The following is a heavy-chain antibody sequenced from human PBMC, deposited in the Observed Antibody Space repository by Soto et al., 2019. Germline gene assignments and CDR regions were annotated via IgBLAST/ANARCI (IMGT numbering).Heavy chain of an antibody. CDR1: GGSISSGGYY. Sequence: QVQLQESGPGLVKPSQTLSLTCTVSGGSISSGGYYWSWIRQHPGKALEWIGYIYYSGSTYYNPSLKSRVTISVDTSKNQFSLKLSSVTAADTAVYYCTRDLRENYYYYMDVWGKVTTVTVSS. V-gene: IGHV4-31*03. J-gene: IGHJ6*03. CDR2: IYYSGST. CDR3: TRDLRENYYYYMDV.